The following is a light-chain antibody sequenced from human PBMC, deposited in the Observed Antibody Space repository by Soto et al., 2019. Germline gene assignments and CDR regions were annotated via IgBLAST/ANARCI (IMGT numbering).Light chain of an antibody. V-gene: IGKV1-39*01. CDR2: VAS. CDR1: QSVSNY. CDR3: QQVSTYPT. J-gene: IGKJ4*01. Sequence: IQMTQSPSSLSASVGDKVTITCRAGQSVSNYVNWYQHKPGKPPNLLIYVASSLQSGVPSRFSGSGSGTDFTLTISRLQPEDVATYYCQQVSTYPTFGGGTKVEIK.